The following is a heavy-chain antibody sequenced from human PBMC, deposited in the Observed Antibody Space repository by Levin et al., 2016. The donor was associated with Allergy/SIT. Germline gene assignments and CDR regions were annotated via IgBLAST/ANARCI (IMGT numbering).Heavy chain of an antibody. Sequence: WVRQAPGQGLEWMGWINPNSGGTNYAQKFQGRVTMTRDTSISTAYMELSRLRSDDTAVYYCATAVRYCSGGSCPLGYWGQGTLVTVSS. J-gene: IGHJ4*02. V-gene: IGHV1-2*02. CDR3: ATAVRYCSGGSCPLGY. D-gene: IGHD2-15*01. CDR2: INPNSGGT.